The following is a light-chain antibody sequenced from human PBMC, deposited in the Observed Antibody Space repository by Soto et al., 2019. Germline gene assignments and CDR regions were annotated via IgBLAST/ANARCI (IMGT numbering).Light chain of an antibody. Sequence: DLQMTQSPSTLTASVGDRVTITCRASQSVTNFLAWYQQKPGKAPKLLIYDASTLEDGVPSRFSGSGSGTQFTLTISSVQPDDYATYYCQQYNDWSSRFGQGTKLEIK. V-gene: IGKV1-5*01. CDR2: DAS. CDR3: QQYNDWSSR. J-gene: IGKJ2*03. CDR1: QSVTNF.